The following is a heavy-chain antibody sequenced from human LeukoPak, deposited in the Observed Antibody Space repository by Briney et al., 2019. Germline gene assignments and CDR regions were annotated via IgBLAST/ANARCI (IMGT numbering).Heavy chain of an antibody. CDR1: GFTFTSYT. V-gene: IGHV3-21*01. CDR3: ARSRSLSRYDKHLKY. CDR2: LSSSTNYI. J-gene: IGHJ4*02. D-gene: IGHD3-9*01. Sequence: GGSLRLSCAASGFTFTSYTMSWVRQAPGKALEWVSSLSSSTNYIYYEDSVTGRFTISRDVHQNSLYLKMNSLSAEDTAIYYCARSRSLSRYDKHLKYWGQGGLVVVSS.